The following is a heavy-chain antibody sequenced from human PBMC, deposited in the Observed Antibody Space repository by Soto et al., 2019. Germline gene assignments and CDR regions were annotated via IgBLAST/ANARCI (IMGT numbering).Heavy chain of an antibody. CDR1: GFSFSSYA. V-gene: IGHV3-23*01. CDR3: AKGSIEYSASVDN. J-gene: IGHJ4*02. CDR2: ISARGWSS. D-gene: IGHD5-12*01. Sequence: EVQLLESGGDLVQPGGSLRLACAASGFSFSSYAMVWVRQAPGKGLEWVSVISARGWSSYFADSVKGRFTISRDNSKNVLSLEMNSLRAEDTAIYFCAKGSIEYSASVDNWGQGTLVLVSS.